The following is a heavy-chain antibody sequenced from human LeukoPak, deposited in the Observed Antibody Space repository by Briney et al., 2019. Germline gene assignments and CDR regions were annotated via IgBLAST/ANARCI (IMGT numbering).Heavy chain of an antibody. CDR1: GGSISSGDYY. V-gene: IGHV4-39*07. Sequence: PSETLSLTCTVSGGSISSGDYYWSWIRQPPGKGLEWIGEINHSGSTNYNPSLKSRVTISVDTSKNQFSLKLSSVTAADTAVYYCARVGPPSHWYSSRGSRGNGMDVWGQGTTVTVSS. CDR3: ARVGPPSHWYSSRGSRGNGMDV. CDR2: INHSGST. D-gene: IGHD6-13*01. J-gene: IGHJ6*02.